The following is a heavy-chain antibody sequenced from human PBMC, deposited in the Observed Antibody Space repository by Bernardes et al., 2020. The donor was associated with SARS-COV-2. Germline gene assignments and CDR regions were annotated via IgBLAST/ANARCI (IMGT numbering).Heavy chain of an antibody. CDR1: GYTLSDYY. Sequence: ASVQVSCKASGYTLSDYYMHWLRQAPGQGLEGMGWINPNSCGTNYAQKFQGRVTVTRHTSISTDYMELSRLTSDDTAVYYCARDLDRLYSGSRTDAFDIWRQGTMVTVSS. CDR3: ARDLDRLYSGSRTDAFDI. V-gene: IGHV1-2*02. J-gene: IGHJ3*02. D-gene: IGHD1-26*01. CDR2: INPNSCGT.